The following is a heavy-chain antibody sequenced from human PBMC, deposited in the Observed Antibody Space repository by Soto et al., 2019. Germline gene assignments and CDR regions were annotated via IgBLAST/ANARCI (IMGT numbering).Heavy chain of an antibody. CDR1: GYTFTSYG. J-gene: IGHJ5*02. Sequence: QVQLVQSGAEVKKPGASVKVSCKASGYTFTSYGISWVRQAPGQGLEWMGWISAYNGNTNYAQKLQGRVTMTTDTFTRTAYMELRSLRSDDTAVYYCARVWFGESTHANNWFDPWGQGTLVTVSS. CDR3: ARVWFGESTHANNWFDP. V-gene: IGHV1-18*01. CDR2: ISAYNGNT. D-gene: IGHD3-10*01.